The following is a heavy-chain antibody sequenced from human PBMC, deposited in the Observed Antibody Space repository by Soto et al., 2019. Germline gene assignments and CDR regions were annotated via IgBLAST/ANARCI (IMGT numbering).Heavy chain of an antibody. Sequence: PSETLSLTCTVSGGSIILYYCSWIRQTPGKGLEWIGYIYYSGSTNYNPSLKSRVTMSVDRSINQFSLKLSSVTAADTAVYYCARDGFNYYDSSGYYRLFDSWGQGTLVTVSS. CDR1: GGSIILYY. J-gene: IGHJ5*01. CDR2: IYYSGST. V-gene: IGHV4-59*01. D-gene: IGHD3-22*01. CDR3: ARDGFNYYDSSGYYRLFDS.